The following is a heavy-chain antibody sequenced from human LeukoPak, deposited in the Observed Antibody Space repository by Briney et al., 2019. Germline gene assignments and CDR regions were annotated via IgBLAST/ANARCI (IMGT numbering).Heavy chain of an antibody. V-gene: IGHV3-48*01. CDR1: GFTFSSYS. Sequence: PGGSLRLSCAASGFTFSSYSMNWARQAPGKGLEGVSYISHSSRTIYYADSVKGRFTISRDNAKNSLYLQMNSLRAEDSAVYYCARDRLHYGEYEKTFDYWGQGTLVTVSS. J-gene: IGHJ4*02. D-gene: IGHD4-17*01. CDR3: ARDRLHYGEYEKTFDY. CDR2: ISHSSRTI.